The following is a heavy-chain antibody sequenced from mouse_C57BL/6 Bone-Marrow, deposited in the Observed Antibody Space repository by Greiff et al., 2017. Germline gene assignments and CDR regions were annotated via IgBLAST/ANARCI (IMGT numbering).Heavy chain of an antibody. Sequence: VQLQQSGAELVKPGASVKLSCKASGYTFTSYWMQWVKQRPGQGLEWIGEIDPSDSYTNYNQKFKGKATLTVDTSSSTAYMQLSSLTSEDSAVYYCARSDYDYDLYYFAYWGQGTTLTVPS. CDR3: ARSDYDYDLYYFAY. V-gene: IGHV1-50*01. J-gene: IGHJ2*01. CDR1: GYTFTSYW. CDR2: IDPSDSYT. D-gene: IGHD2-4*01.